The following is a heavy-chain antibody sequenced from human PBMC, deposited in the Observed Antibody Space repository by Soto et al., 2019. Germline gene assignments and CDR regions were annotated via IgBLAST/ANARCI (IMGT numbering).Heavy chain of an antibody. J-gene: IGHJ3*02. Sequence: PSETLSLTCTVSGGSISSSSYYWGWIRQPPGKGLEWIGSIYYSGSTYYNPSLKSRVTISVDTSKNQFSLKLSSVTAADTAVYYCARGSGPNDAFDIWGQGTMVT. CDR1: GGSISSSSYY. CDR3: ARGSGPNDAFDI. V-gene: IGHV4-39*01. CDR2: IYYSGST. D-gene: IGHD2-15*01.